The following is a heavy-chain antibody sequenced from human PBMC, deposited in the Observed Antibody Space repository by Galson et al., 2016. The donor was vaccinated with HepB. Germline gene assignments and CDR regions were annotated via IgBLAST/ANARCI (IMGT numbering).Heavy chain of an antibody. CDR1: RNTFTDHW. CDR2: IWPGDSDT. Sequence: QSGAEVKKPGESLTISCRGSRNTFTDHWIGWVRQRPGKGLEWVGIIWPGDSDTRYSPSFQGQVTVSADKSSRYAYLQWSSLKASDTAMYYCVRRGDGYDFDLWGQGTLVTVSS. J-gene: IGHJ4*02. D-gene: IGHD5-24*01. V-gene: IGHV5-51*01. CDR3: VRRGDGYDFDL.